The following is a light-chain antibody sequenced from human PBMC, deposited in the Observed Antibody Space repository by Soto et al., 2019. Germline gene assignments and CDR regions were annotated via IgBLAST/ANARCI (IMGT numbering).Light chain of an antibody. CDR3: LSYTITSILV. CDR1: NSAVGAYNY. Sequence: QSELTQPASVSVSPGQSITISCTGTNSAVGAYNYVSWFQQHPGKAPKLIIFEVSNRPSGVSHRFSGSKSGNTASLTISGLQTEDEADYYCLSYTITSILVFGGGTKVTVL. J-gene: IGLJ3*02. CDR2: EVS. V-gene: IGLV2-14*01.